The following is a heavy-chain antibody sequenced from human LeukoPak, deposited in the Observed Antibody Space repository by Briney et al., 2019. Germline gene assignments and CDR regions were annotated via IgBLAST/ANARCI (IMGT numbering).Heavy chain of an antibody. CDR1: GGSFSGYY. D-gene: IGHD5-24*01. Sequence: SEPLSLTCVVYGGSFSGYYWSWICQPPGKGLEWIGEINHSGSTNYNPSLKSRVIISVDTSKNQFSLKLTSVTAADTAVYYCARSRLHPIIFDYWGQGTLVTVSS. CDR2: INHSGST. CDR3: ARSRLHPIIFDY. V-gene: IGHV4-34*01. J-gene: IGHJ4*02.